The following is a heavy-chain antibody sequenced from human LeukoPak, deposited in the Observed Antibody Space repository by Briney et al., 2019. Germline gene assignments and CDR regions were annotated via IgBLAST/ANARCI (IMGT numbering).Heavy chain of an antibody. V-gene: IGHV7-4-1*01. CDR1: GYTFTNYA. CDR2: INTNTGNP. CDR3: AREGRSGSSWFLAN. D-gene: IGHD6-13*01. J-gene: IGHJ4*02. Sequence: ASVKVSCRASGYTFTNYAVNWVRQAPGQGLEWMGWINTNTGNPTYAQGFTGRFVFSLDTSVSTAYLQIDSLKAEDTAVYYCAREGRSGSSWFLANWGQGVLVTVSS.